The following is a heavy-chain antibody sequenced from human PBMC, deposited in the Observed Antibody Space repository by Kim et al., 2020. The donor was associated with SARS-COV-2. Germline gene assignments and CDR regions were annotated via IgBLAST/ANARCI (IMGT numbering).Heavy chain of an antibody. CDR3: AKGVRVVVIATHLDY. D-gene: IGHD2-21*01. Sequence: DSVKGRFTISRDNSKNTLYLQMNSLRAEDTAVYYCAKGVRVVVIATHLDYWGQGTLVTVSS. J-gene: IGHJ4*02. V-gene: IGHV3-23*01.